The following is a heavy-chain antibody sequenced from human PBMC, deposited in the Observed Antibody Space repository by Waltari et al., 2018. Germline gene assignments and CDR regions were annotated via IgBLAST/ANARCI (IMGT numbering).Heavy chain of an antibody. Sequence: QVLLQQWGAGLLKPSETLSLTCAVYGGSFNFYYWSWIRQPPGGGLEWIGEITHSGSTNYNPPLKSRVSISVDTPNNQFSLKLTSVTAADTAAYYCARRGYCGIDCYSNYFDFWGQGTLVTVSS. D-gene: IGHD2-21*01. J-gene: IGHJ4*02. V-gene: IGHV4-34*01. CDR3: ARRGYCGIDCYSNYFDF. CDR2: ITHSGST. CDR1: GGSFNFYY.